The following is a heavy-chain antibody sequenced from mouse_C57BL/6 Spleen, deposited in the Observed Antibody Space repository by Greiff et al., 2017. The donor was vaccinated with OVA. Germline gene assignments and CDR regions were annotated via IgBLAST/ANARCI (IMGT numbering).Heavy chain of an antibody. CDR3: ARHGEIYYTGRSYRYFEV. CDR1: GYTFTEYT. CDR2: FYPGSDSI. J-gene: IGHJ1*03. V-gene: IGHV1-62-2*01. D-gene: IGHD1-1*01. Sequence: QVQLQQSGAELVKPGASVKLSCKASGYTFTEYTIHWVKQRSGQGLEWIGWFYPGSDSIKYNEKFKDKATLTADKSSSTVYMELSRLTSEDSAVSFCARHGEIYYTGRSYRYFEVWGTESTGTASS.